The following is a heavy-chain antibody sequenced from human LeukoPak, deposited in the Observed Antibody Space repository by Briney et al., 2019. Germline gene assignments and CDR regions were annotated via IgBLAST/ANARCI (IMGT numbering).Heavy chain of an antibody. CDR2: IYYSGST. V-gene: IGHV4-39*01. J-gene: IGHJ5*02. CDR3: ARHGEKYQLS. Sequence: PSETLSLTCTVSGGSISSSSYYWGWIRQPPGKGLEWIGSIYYSGSTYYNPSLKSRVTISIDASTKQFSLQLSSVTAADTAVYYCARHGEKYQLSWGQGTLVAVSS. D-gene: IGHD2-2*01. CDR1: GGSISSSSYY.